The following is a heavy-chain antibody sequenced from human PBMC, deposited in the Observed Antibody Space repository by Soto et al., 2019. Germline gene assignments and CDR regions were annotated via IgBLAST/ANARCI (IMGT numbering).Heavy chain of an antibody. Sequence: EVQLVESGGGLVQPGGSLRLSCADSGFRFSNYWMHWVRQAPGKGLAWVSRINKPGTETTYADSVKGRFNISRDNAKNTLFLQMNSLRAEDTAVYYCAKDLSGPDDYLGPGTLVTVSS. D-gene: IGHD2-15*01. J-gene: IGHJ4*02. CDR3: AKDLSGPDDY. CDR1: GFRFSNYW. V-gene: IGHV3-74*01. CDR2: INKPGTET.